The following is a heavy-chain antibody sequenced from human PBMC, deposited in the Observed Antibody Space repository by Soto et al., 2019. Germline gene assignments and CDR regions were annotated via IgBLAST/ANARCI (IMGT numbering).Heavy chain of an antibody. V-gene: IGHV4-39*01. CDR3: ARLPSDSWLVSFDY. CDR2: IYYSGST. CDR1: GGSISSSSYY. D-gene: IGHD6-19*01. J-gene: IGHJ4*02. Sequence: SSETLSLTCTVSGGSISSSSYYWGRIRQPPGKGLEWIGSIYYSGSTYYNPSLKSRVTISVDTSKNQFSLKLSSVTAADTAVYYCARLPSDSWLVSFDYWGQGTLVTVSS.